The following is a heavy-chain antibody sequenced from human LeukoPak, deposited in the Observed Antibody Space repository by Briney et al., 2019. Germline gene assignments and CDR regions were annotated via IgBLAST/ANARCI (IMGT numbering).Heavy chain of an antibody. V-gene: IGHV1-69*01. CDR1: GGTFSSYA. Sequence: SVKVSCKASGGTFSSYAISWVRQAPGQGLEWMGGIIPIFGTANYAQKFQGRVTITADESTSTAYMELSSLRSEDTAVYYCARGVNDILTGYYSSYGYWGQGTLVTVCS. CDR3: ARGVNDILTGYYSSYGY. D-gene: IGHD3-9*01. J-gene: IGHJ4*02. CDR2: IIPIFGTA.